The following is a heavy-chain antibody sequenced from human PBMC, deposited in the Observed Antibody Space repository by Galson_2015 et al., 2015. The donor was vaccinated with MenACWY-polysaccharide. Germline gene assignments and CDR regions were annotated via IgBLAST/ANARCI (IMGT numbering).Heavy chain of an antibody. V-gene: IGHV3-30-3*01. D-gene: IGHD3-22*01. CDR2: ISYESANK. CDR1: GFTFTDYA. Sequence: SLRLSCATSGFTFTDYAILWVRQAPGKGLEWVAVISYESANKFYMESAQGRFTISRDNSKNTVYLQMNSLRPEDTAVYYCAKRFTPYDISSCLYYWGQGALVTVSS. J-gene: IGHJ4*02. CDR3: AKRFTPYDISSCLYY.